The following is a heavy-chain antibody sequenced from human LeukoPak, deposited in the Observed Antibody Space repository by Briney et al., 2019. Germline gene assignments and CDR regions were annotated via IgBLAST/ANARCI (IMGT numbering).Heavy chain of an antibody. V-gene: IGHV4-4*07. CDR1: GGSISSYY. CDR3: ARSYCSSTSCPYDPSYYYYYMDV. CDR2: IYTSGST. J-gene: IGHJ6*03. D-gene: IGHD2-2*01. Sequence: SETLSLTCTVSGGSISSYYWSWIRQPAGKGLEWIGRIYTSGSTNYNPSLKSRVTMSVDTSKNQFSLKLSSVTAADTAVYYCARSYCSSTSCPYDPSYYYYYMDVWGKGTTVTVSS.